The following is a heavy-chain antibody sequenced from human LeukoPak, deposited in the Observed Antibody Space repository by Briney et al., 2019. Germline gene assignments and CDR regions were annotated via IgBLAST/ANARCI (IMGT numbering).Heavy chain of an antibody. V-gene: IGHV4-39*01. J-gene: IGHJ4*02. CDR3: ASSAEWLQFSIFDY. Sequence: SETLSLTCTVSGGSISNTFYYWGWIRQPPGKGLEWIGSINYSGSTYYNPSLKSRVTISIDTSKNQFSLKVSSVTAADTAVNYCASSAEWLQFSIFDYWGQGTLVTVSS. D-gene: IGHD5-24*01. CDR1: GGSISNTFYY. CDR2: INYSGST.